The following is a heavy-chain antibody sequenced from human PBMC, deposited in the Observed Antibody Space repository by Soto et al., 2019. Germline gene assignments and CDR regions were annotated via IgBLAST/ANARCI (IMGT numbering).Heavy chain of an antibody. D-gene: IGHD1-1*01. Sequence: EVPLLESGGGLVQPGGSLRLSCAASGFTFSNYAMSWVRQAPGKGPEWVSTISKSGSRTYDVDSVKGRFTISRDNSKNTMLLQMNSLRVEDTGIYYCAKGRDVNEGDVEYFQNWGQGTLVTVSS. V-gene: IGHV3-23*05. J-gene: IGHJ1*01. CDR3: AKGRDVNEGDVEYFQN. CDR2: ISKSGSRT. CDR1: GFTFSNYA.